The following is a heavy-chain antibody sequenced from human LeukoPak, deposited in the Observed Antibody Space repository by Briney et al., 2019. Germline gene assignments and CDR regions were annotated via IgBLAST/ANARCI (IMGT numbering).Heavy chain of an antibody. J-gene: IGHJ4*02. CDR1: GFTFNDYA. CDR3: AKDRDSSGFAPYFDY. CDR2: IGWNSHII. D-gene: IGHD3-22*01. V-gene: IGHV3-9*01. Sequence: PGRSLRLSCAASGFTFNDYAMHWVRQAPGKDLEWVSGIGWNSHIIGYEDSVKGRFTISRDNARNSLSLQMNSLRAEDTAFYYCAKDRDSSGFAPYFDYWGQGILVTVSS.